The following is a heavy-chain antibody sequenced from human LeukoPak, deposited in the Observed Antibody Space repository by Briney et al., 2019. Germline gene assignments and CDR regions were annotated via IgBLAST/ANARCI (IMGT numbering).Heavy chain of an antibody. CDR3: ARSRRSWSTFDY. CDR2: IYSSGNT. D-gene: IGHD6-13*01. V-gene: IGHV4-39*01. J-gene: IGHJ4*02. CDR1: GGSISSGSYY. Sequence: SETLSLTCTVSGGSISSGSYYWGWIRQPPGKGLEWIANIYSSGNTYQNPSLRSRVTISVDTSKNQFSLKLTSVTATDTAVYYCARSRRSWSTFDYWGQGTLVTVSS.